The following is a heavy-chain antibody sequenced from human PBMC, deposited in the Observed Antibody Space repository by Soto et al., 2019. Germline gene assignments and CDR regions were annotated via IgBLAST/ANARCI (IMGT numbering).Heavy chain of an antibody. D-gene: IGHD2-15*01. J-gene: IGHJ6*02. V-gene: IGHV1-8*02. CDR2: MNPINGAT. Sequence: ASVKVSCKASGYDFSAYDINWVRQASGQGLEWMGWMNPINGATGSARRFQGRVSMTRNTATGTAYLELTSLRSDDTAVYYCGRGPSPRAPEGGTPYYYATDVWR. CDR1: GYDFSAYD. CDR3: GRGPSPRAPEGGTPYYYATDV.